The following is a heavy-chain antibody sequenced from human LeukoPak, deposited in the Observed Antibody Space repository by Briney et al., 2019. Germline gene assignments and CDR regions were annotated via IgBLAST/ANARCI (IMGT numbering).Heavy chain of an antibody. V-gene: IGHV4-61*02. CDR2: IYTSGST. CDR1: GGSISSGSYY. Sequence: SETLSLTCTVSGGSISSGSYYWSWIRQPAGKGLEWIGRIYTSGSTNYNPSLKSRVTISVDTSKNQFSLKLSSVTAADTAVYYCARDKFLAFDIWGRGTMVTVSS. J-gene: IGHJ3*02. CDR3: ARDKFLAFDI.